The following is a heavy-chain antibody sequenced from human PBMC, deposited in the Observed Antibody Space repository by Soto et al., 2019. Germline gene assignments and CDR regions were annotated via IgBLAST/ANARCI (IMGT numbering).Heavy chain of an antibody. CDR1: GGSISSGGYS. D-gene: IGHD7-27*01. CDR3: ARHLNWGLYYYYGMDV. Sequence: SETLSLTCAVSGGSISSGGYSWSWIRQPPGKGLEWIGYIYHSGSTYYNPSLKSRVTISVDRSKNQFSLKLSSVTAADTAVYYCARHLNWGLYYYYGMDVWGQGTTVTVSS. J-gene: IGHJ6*02. CDR2: IYHSGST. V-gene: IGHV4-30-2*01.